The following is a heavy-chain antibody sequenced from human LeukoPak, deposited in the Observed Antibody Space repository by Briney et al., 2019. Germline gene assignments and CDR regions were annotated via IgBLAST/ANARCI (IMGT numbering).Heavy chain of an antibody. CDR2: ISWNSGNT. Sequence: GGSLRLSCAASGVTFVDYAMHWVRQAPGEGLEWVSGISWNSGNTYDTDSVKGRFTISRDNSKNTLYLQMNSLRAEDTAVYYCAKAVLEDTAMVTYRYYFDYWGQGTLVTVSS. D-gene: IGHD5-18*01. CDR1: GVTFVDYA. J-gene: IGHJ4*02. CDR3: AKAVLEDTAMVTYRYYFDY. V-gene: IGHV3-23*01.